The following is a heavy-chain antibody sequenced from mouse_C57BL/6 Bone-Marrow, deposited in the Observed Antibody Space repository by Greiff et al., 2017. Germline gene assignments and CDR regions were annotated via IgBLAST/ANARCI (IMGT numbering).Heavy chain of an antibody. J-gene: IGHJ3*01. CDR1: GFSLTSYA. Sequence: VQGVESGPGLVAPSQSLSITCTVSGFSLTSYAISWVRQPPGKGLECLGVIWTGGGTNYNSALKSRLSISKDNSKSQVFLKMNSLQTDDTARYYCASHYGTTGAWFAYWGQGTLVTVSA. CDR2: IWTGGGT. V-gene: IGHV2-9-1*01. D-gene: IGHD1-1*01. CDR3: ASHYGTTGAWFAY.